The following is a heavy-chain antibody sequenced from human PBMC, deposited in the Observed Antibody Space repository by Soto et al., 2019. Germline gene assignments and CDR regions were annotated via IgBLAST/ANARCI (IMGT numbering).Heavy chain of an antibody. D-gene: IGHD6-13*01. CDR2: INHSGST. CDR3: ATRAGVRPAAGKGWFDP. Sequence: PSETLSLTCAVYGGSFSGYYWSWIRQPPGKGLEWIGEINHSGSTNYNPSLKSRVTISVDTSKNQFSLKLSSVTAADTAVYYCATRAGVRPAAGKGWFDPWGQGTLVTVSS. V-gene: IGHV4-34*01. J-gene: IGHJ5*02. CDR1: GGSFSGYY.